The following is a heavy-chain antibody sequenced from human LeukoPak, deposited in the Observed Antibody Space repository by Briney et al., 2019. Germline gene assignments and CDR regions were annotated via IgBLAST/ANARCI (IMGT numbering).Heavy chain of an antibody. Sequence: GGSLRLSCTASGFTLRNYWMHWVRQVPGKRLVWVSRISGDGSVTSYADSVQGRFTISRDNAKNILYLQINSLRSEDTAVYYCARYSSSSGGAAYYLDYWGHGTLVTVSS. J-gene: IGHJ4*01. D-gene: IGHD6-6*01. CDR2: ISGDGSVT. V-gene: IGHV3-74*01. CDR3: ARYSSSSGGAAYYLDY. CDR1: GFTLRNYW.